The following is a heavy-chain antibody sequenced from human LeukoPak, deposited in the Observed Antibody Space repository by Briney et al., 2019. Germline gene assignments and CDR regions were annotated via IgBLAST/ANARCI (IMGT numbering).Heavy chain of an antibody. Sequence: PSQTLSLTCTVSGGSISSGGYYWSWIRQHPGKGLEWIGYIYYSGSTYYNPSLKSRVTISVDTSKNQFSLKLSSVTAADTAMYYCARASDYGDYYGYWGQGTLVTVSS. CDR1: GGSISSGGYY. V-gene: IGHV4-31*03. CDR3: ARASDYGDYYGY. D-gene: IGHD4-17*01. J-gene: IGHJ4*02. CDR2: IYYSGST.